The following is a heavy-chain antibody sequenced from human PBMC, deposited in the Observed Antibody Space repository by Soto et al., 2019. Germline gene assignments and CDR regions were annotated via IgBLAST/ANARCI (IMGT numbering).Heavy chain of an antibody. CDR1: GFTFSSYA. V-gene: IGHV3-23*01. Sequence: EVQLLESGGGLVQPGGSLRLSCAASGFTFSSYAMSWVRQAPGKGLEWVSAISGSGGSTYYADSVKGRFTISRDNYKNTLYLQMNSLRAEDRAVYYCAKSGVWFGSNWFDPWGQGTLVTVSS. CDR3: AKSGVWFGSNWFDP. CDR2: ISGSGGST. J-gene: IGHJ5*02. D-gene: IGHD3-10*01.